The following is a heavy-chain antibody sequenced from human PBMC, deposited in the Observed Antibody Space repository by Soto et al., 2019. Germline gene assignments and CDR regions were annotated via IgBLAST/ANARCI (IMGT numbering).Heavy chain of an antibody. D-gene: IGHD3-16*02. CDR2: IYYSGST. CDR1: GGSISSSSYY. J-gene: IGHJ3*02. Sequence: SETLSLTCTVSGGSISSSSYYWGWIRQPPGKGLEWIGSIYYSGSTYYNPSLKSRVTISVDTSKNQFSLKLSSVTAADTAVYYCARQLYDYIWGSYRYYDAFDIWGQGTMVTVSS. V-gene: IGHV4-39*01. CDR3: ARQLYDYIWGSYRYYDAFDI.